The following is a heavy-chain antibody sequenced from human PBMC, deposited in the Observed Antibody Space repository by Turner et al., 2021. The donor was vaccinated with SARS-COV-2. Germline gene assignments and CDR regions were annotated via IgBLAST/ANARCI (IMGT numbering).Heavy chain of an antibody. V-gene: IGHV3-21*01. J-gene: IGHJ6*02. CDR3: ASIAAADPKYYHYYGMDV. Sequence: EVQLVESGGGLVKHGGSLRLSCAASGFTLSNYSMNWVRQAPGKWLELVSSISSSSIYIYYADSVKCRFTISRDNAKNSLYLQMNSLRAEDTAVYYCASIAAADPKYYHYYGMDVWGQGTTFTVSS. CDR1: GFTLSNYS. D-gene: IGHD6-13*01. CDR2: ISSSSIYI.